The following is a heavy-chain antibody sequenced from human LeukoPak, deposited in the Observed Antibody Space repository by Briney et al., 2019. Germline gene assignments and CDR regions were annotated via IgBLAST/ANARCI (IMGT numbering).Heavy chain of an antibody. J-gene: IGHJ4*02. CDR1: GYTLTELS. CDR3: ATVLHPGIAAAGTTYPDY. V-gene: IGHV1-24*01. D-gene: IGHD6-13*01. Sequence: AASVKVSCKVSGYTLTELSMHWVRQAPGKGLEWMGGFDPEDGETIYAQKFQGRVTMTEDTSTDTAYMELSSLRSEDTAVYYCATVLHPGIAAAGTTYPDYWGQGTLVTVSS. CDR2: FDPEDGET.